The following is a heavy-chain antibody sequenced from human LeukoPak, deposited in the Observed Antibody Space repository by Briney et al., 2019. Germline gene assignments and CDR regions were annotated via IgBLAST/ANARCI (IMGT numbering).Heavy chain of an antibody. J-gene: IGHJ4*02. CDR2: IYSCRSP. Sequence: PGWSLRLSCAASGFTVSSNYMSWVRQAPGKGLEGGSVIYSCRSPYYADSVKGRFTISRDNSKNTLFLQMNSLRAQDTAVYYCARDRSEVAGISSLWFDYWGQGTLVTVSS. CDR1: GFTVSSNY. V-gene: IGHV3-66*01. CDR3: ARDRSEVAGISSLWFDY. D-gene: IGHD6-19*01.